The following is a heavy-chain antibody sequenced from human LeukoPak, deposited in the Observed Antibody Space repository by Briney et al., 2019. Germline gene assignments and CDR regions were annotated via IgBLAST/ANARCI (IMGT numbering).Heavy chain of an antibody. J-gene: IGHJ6*02. CDR1: GYTLTELS. CDR2: IIPMLGTV. V-gene: IGHV1-69*08. Sequence: ASVKVSCKVSGYTLTELSMHWVRQAPGQGLEWMGRIIPMLGTVNYAQKFQGRVTIIADKFTSTAYMELSSLRSEDTAVYYCARDQKVGATPYFGMDVWGQGTTVTVSS. D-gene: IGHD1-26*01. CDR3: ARDQKVGATPYFGMDV.